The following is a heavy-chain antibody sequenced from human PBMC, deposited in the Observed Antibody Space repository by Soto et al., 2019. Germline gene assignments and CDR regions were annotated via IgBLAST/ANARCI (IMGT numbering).Heavy chain of an antibody. Sequence: GGSLRLSCAASGFTFSSYGMHWVRQAPGKGLEWVAVIWYDGSNKYYADSVKGRFTISRDNSKNTLYLQMNSLRAEDTAVYYCARDGSDCSGGSCYAYEYYYMDVWGKGTTVTVSS. J-gene: IGHJ6*03. V-gene: IGHV3-33*01. CDR2: IWYDGSNK. D-gene: IGHD2-15*01. CDR3: ARDGSDCSGGSCYAYEYYYMDV. CDR1: GFTFSSYG.